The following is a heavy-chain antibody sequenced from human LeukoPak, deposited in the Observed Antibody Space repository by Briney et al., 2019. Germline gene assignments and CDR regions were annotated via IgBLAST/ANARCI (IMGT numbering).Heavy chain of an antibody. D-gene: IGHD3-22*01. CDR3: ARGGSVIVVVIDFDY. Sequence: ASVKVSCKASGYTFTSYYMHWVRQAPGQGLEWMGIINPSGDSTSYAQKFQGRVTMTRDTSTSTVYMELSSLRSEDTAVYYCARGGSVIVVVIDFDYWGQGTLVTVSS. CDR2: INPSGDST. J-gene: IGHJ4*02. CDR1: GYTFTSYY. V-gene: IGHV1-46*01.